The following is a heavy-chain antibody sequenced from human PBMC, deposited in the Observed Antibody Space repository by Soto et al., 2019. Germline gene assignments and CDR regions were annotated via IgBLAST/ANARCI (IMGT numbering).Heavy chain of an antibody. CDR2: INPNNGDT. V-gene: IGHV1-2*06. J-gene: IGHJ4*02. D-gene: IGHD3-10*01. CDR1: GYFFTSHY. Sequence: GASVKVSCKTSGYFFTSHYIHWVRLAPGRGLEWMGRINPNNGDTNSPQKFQGRVTMTSDTSISTAYMEMSGLRSDDTALYYCAREVTYGGGSFSLGLWGQGTVVTVSS. CDR3: AREVTYGGGSFSLGL.